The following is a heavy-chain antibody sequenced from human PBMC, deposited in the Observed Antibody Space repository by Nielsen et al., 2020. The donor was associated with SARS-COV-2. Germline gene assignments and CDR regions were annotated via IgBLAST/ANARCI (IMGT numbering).Heavy chain of an antibody. J-gene: IGHJ5*02. V-gene: IGHV3-23*01. Sequence: GESLKISCAASGFTFGNFAMSWVRQAPGKGLEWVSAIVVSGGGRYHADSVKGRFTISRDNSKNTLYLQMNSLRAEDTAVYYCARAGGWSPWGQGTLVTVSS. CDR1: GFTFGNFA. CDR3: ARAGGWSP. D-gene: IGHD6-19*01. CDR2: IVVSGGGR.